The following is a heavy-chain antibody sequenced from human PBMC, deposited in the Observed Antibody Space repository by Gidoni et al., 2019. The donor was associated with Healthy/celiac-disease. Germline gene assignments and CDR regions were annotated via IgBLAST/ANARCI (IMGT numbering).Heavy chain of an antibody. CDR3: ARTAIAIVGATKRVNI. Sequence: EVQLVESGGGLVQPGGSLRLSCAASGFTFSSYWMSWVRQAPGKGLEWVANIKQDGSEKYYVDSVKGRFTISRDNAKNSLYLQMNSLRAEDTAVYYCARTAIAIVGATKRVNIWGQGTLVTVSS. J-gene: IGHJ4*02. V-gene: IGHV3-7*03. D-gene: IGHD1-26*01. CDR1: GFTFSSYW. CDR2: IKQDGSEK.